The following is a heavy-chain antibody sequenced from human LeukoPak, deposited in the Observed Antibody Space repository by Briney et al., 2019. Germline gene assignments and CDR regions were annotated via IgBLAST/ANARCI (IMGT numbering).Heavy chain of an antibody. J-gene: IGHJ4*02. Sequence: GGSLRLSCSASGFTFSAYAMYWVRQAPGKGLEYVSGISNNGGSSFYADSVKGRFTISRDNSKNTLYLQMNSLRAEDTAVYYCAKSGQNYYGSVWGQGTQVTASS. CDR1: GFTFSAYA. D-gene: IGHD3-10*01. CDR3: AKSGQNYYGSV. CDR2: ISNNGGSS. V-gene: IGHV3-64*04.